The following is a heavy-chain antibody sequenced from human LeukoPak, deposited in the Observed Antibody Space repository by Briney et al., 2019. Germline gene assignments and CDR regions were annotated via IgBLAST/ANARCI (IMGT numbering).Heavy chain of an antibody. D-gene: IGHD4-17*01. V-gene: IGHV3-21*01. CDR1: GFTFSSYS. Sequence: GGSLRLSCAASGFTFSSYSMNWVRQAPGKGLKWVSSISSSSSYIYYADSVKGRFTISRDNAKNSLYLQMNSLRAEETAVYYCARLFHDYGDYNWFDPWGQGTLVTVSS. J-gene: IGHJ5*02. CDR3: ARLFHDYGDYNWFDP. CDR2: ISSSSSYI.